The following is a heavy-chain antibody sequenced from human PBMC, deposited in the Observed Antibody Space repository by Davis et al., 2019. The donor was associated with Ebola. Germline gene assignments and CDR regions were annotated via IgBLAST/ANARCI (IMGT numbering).Heavy chain of an antibody. J-gene: IGHJ4*02. V-gene: IGHV4-34*01. Sequence: SETLSLTCAVYGGSFSGYYWSWIRQPPGKGLEWIGEINHSGSTNYNPSLTSRVTISVATSKNQFSLKLSSVTAADTAVYYCARRLRYFDWGDDYWGQGTLVTVSS. CDR1: GGSFSGYY. CDR3: ARRLRYFDWGDDY. CDR2: INHSGST. D-gene: IGHD3-9*01.